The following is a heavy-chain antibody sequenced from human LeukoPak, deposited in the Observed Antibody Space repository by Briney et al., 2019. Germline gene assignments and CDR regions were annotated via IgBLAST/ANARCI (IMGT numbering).Heavy chain of an antibody. D-gene: IGHD3-22*01. V-gene: IGHV4-39*07. CDR3: SRGYYYDSGGYYAFDY. CDR1: SGSISRSDYY. CDR2: MYYSGST. J-gene: IGHJ4*02. Sequence: SETLSLTCTVSSGSISRSDYYWGWIRQPPGKGLEWIGSMYYSGSTYYNPSLKSRVTISVDTSKNQFSLRLSSVAAADTAVYYCSRGYYYDSGGYYAFDYWGQGTLVTVSS.